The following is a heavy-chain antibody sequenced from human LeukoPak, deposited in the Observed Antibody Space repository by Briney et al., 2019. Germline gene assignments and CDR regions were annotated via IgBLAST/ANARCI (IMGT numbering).Heavy chain of an antibody. CDR3: ANPERGTYLVGFDY. V-gene: IGHV3-23*01. D-gene: IGHD1-26*01. Sequence: GGSLRLSCAASGFTFSSSAMNWVRQAPGKGLEWVSAISISGDDTYYAESVKGRFTISRDNSKNTLYLRMNSLRAVDTAVYFCANPERGTYLVGFDYWGQGTLVTVSS. CDR2: ISISGDDT. CDR1: GFTFSSSA. J-gene: IGHJ4*02.